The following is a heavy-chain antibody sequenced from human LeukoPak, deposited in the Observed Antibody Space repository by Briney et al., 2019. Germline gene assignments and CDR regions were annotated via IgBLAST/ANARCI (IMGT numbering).Heavy chain of an antibody. V-gene: IGHV3-21*01. CDR3: VRGSPYYYDSSGFYYFDY. CDR2: ITSSSSYT. Sequence: PGGSLRLSCAASGFTFSTYNMKWVRQAPGKGLEWVSSITSSSSYTYYADSVKGRFTISRDNAKNSLYLQMNSLRAEDTAVYYCVRGSPYYYDSSGFYYFDYWGQGTLVTVSS. D-gene: IGHD3-22*01. J-gene: IGHJ4*02. CDR1: GFTFSTYN.